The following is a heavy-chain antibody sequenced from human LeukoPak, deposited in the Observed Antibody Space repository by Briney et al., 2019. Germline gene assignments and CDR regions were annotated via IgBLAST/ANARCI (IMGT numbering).Heavy chain of an antibody. V-gene: IGHV4-34*01. CDR1: GGSFSGYY. D-gene: IGHD6-6*01. J-gene: IGHJ4*02. CDR2: INHSGST. CDR3: ARDPPLYRYSSSSSRSPRGYFDY. Sequence: PSETLSLTCAVYGGSFSGYYWSWIRQPPRKRLEWIGEINHSGSTNYNPSLKSRVTISVDTSKNQFSLKLSSVTAADTAVYYCARDPPLYRYSSSSSRSPRGYFDYWGQGTLVTVSS.